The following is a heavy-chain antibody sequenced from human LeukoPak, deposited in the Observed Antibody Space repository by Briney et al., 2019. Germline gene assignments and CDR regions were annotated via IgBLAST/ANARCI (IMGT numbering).Heavy chain of an antibody. Sequence: SETLSLTCAVYGGSFSGYYWSWIRQPPGKGLEWIGEINHSGSTNYNPSLKSRVTISVDTSKNQFSLKLSSVTAAVTAVYYCARLRGIVAYYYYYYMDVWGKGTTVTVSS. CDR2: INHSGST. J-gene: IGHJ6*03. V-gene: IGHV4-34*01. D-gene: IGHD2-15*01. CDR3: ARLRGIVAYYYYYYMDV. CDR1: GGSFSGYY.